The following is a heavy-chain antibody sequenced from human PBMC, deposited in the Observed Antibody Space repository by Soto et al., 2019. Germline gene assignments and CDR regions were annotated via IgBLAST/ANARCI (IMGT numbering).Heavy chain of an antibody. CDR2: IDPSDSFT. V-gene: IGHV5-10-1*01. CDR3: ARRTTGPSSGTDV. Sequence: PGESLQISCKGSVYRFTTYWISWVRQMPGRGLEWMGRIDPSDSFTNYSPSFQGHVTISADKSISTAYLQWSSLKASDTAIYYWARRTTGPSSGTDVWGQGTSVTAP. J-gene: IGHJ6*02. D-gene: IGHD1-1*01. CDR1: VYRFTTYW.